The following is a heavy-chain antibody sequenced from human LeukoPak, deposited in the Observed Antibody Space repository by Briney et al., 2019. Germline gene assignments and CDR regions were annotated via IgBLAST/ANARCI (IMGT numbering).Heavy chain of an antibody. Sequence: ASVKVSCKAAGYTFTNFYMHWVRHAPGQGLERMGMINPSGGSTNYAQKFQGRVTMTKDRSTSTVYLELSSVRPEDTSAFYVSRLGAGLDFFDYWGQGTLVTVSS. D-gene: IGHD3-16*01. CDR3: SRLGAGLDFFDY. CDR1: GYTFTNFY. CDR2: INPSGGST. J-gene: IGHJ4*02. V-gene: IGHV1-46*01.